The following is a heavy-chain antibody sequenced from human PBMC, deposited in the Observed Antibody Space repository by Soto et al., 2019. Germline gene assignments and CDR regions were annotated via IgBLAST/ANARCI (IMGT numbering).Heavy chain of an antibody. D-gene: IGHD5-18*01. Sequence: QVQLQQSGPGLAKPSETLSLTCTFSGDSPRTYSWNWIRHPAGKGLEGIGRTYTTGSSNYNPSLESRIAIPVDTPKNQFVLKLRSVTAADTAVYYCAVAAYNYGPFGSWGQGTLVSASS. CDR3: AVAAYNYGPFGS. CDR2: TYTTGSS. J-gene: IGHJ4*02. V-gene: IGHV4-4*07. CDR1: GDSPRTYS.